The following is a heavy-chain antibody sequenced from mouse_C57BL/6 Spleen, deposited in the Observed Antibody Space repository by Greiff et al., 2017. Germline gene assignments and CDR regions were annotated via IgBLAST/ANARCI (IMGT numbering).Heavy chain of an antibody. J-gene: IGHJ4*01. V-gene: IGHV1-22*01. CDR1: GYTFTDYN. Sequence: EVQLQQSGPELVKPGASVKMSCKASGYTFTDYNMHWVKQSHGKSLEWIGYINPNNGGTSSNQKFKGKATLTVNKSSSTAYMELRSLTSEDSAVYYCARSLPITTVVDYYAMDYWGQGTSVTVSS. CDR2: INPNNGGT. D-gene: IGHD1-1*01. CDR3: ARSLPITTVVDYYAMDY.